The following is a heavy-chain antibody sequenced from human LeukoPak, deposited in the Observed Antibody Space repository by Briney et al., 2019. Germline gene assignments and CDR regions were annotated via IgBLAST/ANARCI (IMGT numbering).Heavy chain of an antibody. CDR1: GYTFTGYY. D-gene: IGHD3-22*01. V-gene: IGHV1-2*02. Sequence: ASVKVSCKASGYTFTGYYMHWVRQAPGQGLEWMGWINPNSGGTNYAQKFQGRVTMTRDTSISTAYMELSRLRSDDTAVYYCARARGGITYYYDSSGYYFGYWGQETLVTVSS. CDR3: ARARGGITYYYDSSGYYFGY. CDR2: INPNSGGT. J-gene: IGHJ4*02.